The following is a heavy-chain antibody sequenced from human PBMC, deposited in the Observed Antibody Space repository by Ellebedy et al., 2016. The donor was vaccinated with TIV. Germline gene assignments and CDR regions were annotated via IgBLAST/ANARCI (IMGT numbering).Heavy chain of an antibody. CDR3: ARGGDILTGYRPDQYYYYGMDV. CDR1: GGSFSGYY. V-gene: IGHV4-34*01. CDR2: INHSGST. Sequence: SETLSLXCAVYGGSFSGYYWSWIRQPPGKGLEWIGEINHSGSTNYNPSLKSRVTISVDTSKNQFSLKLSSVTAADTAVYYCARGGDILTGYRPDQYYYYGMDVWGQGTTVTVSS. J-gene: IGHJ6*02. D-gene: IGHD3-9*01.